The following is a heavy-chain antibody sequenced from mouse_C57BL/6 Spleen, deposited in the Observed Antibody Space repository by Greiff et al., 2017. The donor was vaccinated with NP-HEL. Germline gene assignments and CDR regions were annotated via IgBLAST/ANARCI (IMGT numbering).Heavy chain of an antibody. Sequence: QVQLKESGAELAKPGASVKLSCMASGYTFTSYWMHWVKQRPGQGLEWIGYINPSSGYTKYNQKFKDKATLTADKSSSTAYMQLSSLTYEDSAVYYCARRRNPIYYDYDWYFDVWGTGTTVTVSS. CDR1: GYTFTSYW. V-gene: IGHV1-7*01. CDR2: INPSSGYT. D-gene: IGHD2-4*01. CDR3: ARRRNPIYYDYDWYFDV. J-gene: IGHJ1*03.